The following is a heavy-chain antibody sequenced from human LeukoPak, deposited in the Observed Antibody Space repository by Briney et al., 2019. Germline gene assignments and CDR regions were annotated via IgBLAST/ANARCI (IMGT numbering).Heavy chain of an antibody. D-gene: IGHD3-9*01. CDR1: GGSLSGYY. CDR2: INHSGST. CDR3: ARDILTGCTFDP. V-gene: IGHV4-34*01. J-gene: IGHJ5*02. Sequence: PSETLSLTCAVYGGSLSGYYWSWIRQPPGKGLEWIGEINHSGSTNYNPSLKSRVTISVDASKNQFSLKLSSVTAADTAVNYCARDILTGCTFDPWGQGTLVTVSS.